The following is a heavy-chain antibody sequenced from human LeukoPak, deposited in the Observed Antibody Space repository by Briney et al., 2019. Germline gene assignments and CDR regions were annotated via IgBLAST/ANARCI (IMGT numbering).Heavy chain of an antibody. CDR2: IRYDGSNK. CDR3: AKAVTYYYFDY. V-gene: IGHV3-30*02. J-gene: IGHJ4*02. Sequence: GGSLRLSCAASGITFSSYGMHWVRQAPGKGLEGVASIRYDGSNKYYVDFVKGRFSISRDNSKNTLYLQMNSLGVEDTAVYYCAKAVTYYYFDYWGQGTLVTVSS. CDR1: GITFSSYG. D-gene: IGHD1-26*01.